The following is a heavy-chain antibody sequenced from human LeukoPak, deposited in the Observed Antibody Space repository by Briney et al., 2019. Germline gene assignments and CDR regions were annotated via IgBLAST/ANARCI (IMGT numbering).Heavy chain of an antibody. Sequence: GGSLRLSCAASGFTFSSYSMNWVRQAPGKGLEWVSSISSSSSYIYYADSVKGRFTISRDNAKNSLYLQMNSLRAEDTAVYCCARVEGRSSCPDYWGQGTLVTVSS. CDR2: ISSSSSYI. CDR1: GFTFSSYS. CDR3: ARVEGRSSCPDY. D-gene: IGHD6-13*01. V-gene: IGHV3-21*01. J-gene: IGHJ4*02.